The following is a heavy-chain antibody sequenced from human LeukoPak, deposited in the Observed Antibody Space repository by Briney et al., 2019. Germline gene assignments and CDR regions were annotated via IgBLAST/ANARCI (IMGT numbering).Heavy chain of an antibody. V-gene: IGHV3-33*06. D-gene: IGHD3-10*01. CDR3: AKSYGSGSYPNYYYYYMDV. CDR1: GFTFSSYG. CDR2: IWYDGSNK. Sequence: GGSLRLSCAACGFTFSSYGMHWVRQAPGKGLEWVAVIWYDGSNKYYADSVKGRFTISRDNSKNTLYLQMNSLRAEDTAVYYCAKSYGSGSYPNYYYYYMDVWGKGTTVTVSS. J-gene: IGHJ6*03.